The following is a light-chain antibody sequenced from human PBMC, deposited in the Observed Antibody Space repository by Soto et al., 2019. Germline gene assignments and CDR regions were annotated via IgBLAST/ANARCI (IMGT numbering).Light chain of an antibody. Sequence: QSALTQPASVSGSPGQSITISCTGTSSDVGGYNYVSWYQQHPGKAPKLMIYDVSNRPSGVSNRFSGSKSGNTASLTISGPQAEDEADYSCSSYTSSSTLDVFGTGTKLTAL. V-gene: IGLV2-14*01. CDR2: DVS. J-gene: IGLJ1*01. CDR3: SSYTSSSTLDV. CDR1: SSDVGGYNY.